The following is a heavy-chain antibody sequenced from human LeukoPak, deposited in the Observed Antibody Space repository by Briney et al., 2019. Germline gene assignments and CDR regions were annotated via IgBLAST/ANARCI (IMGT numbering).Heavy chain of an antibody. Sequence: GESLKISCKGSGYSFSNYWLGWVRQMPGKGLEWMGIIHPGDSGTRYSPSFRGQVTMSVDESITTAYLQWNSLRASDSAIYYCARGGSYRYGSSDYWGQGTLVTVSS. J-gene: IGHJ4*02. CDR2: IHPGDSGT. CDR1: GYSFSNYW. V-gene: IGHV5-51*01. CDR3: ARGGSYRYGSSDY. D-gene: IGHD5-18*01.